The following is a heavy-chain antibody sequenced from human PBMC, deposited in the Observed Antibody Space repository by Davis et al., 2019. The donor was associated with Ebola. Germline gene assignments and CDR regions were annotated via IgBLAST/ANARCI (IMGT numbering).Heavy chain of an antibody. V-gene: IGHV3-23*01. Sequence: GESLKISCAASGFTFSSYWMHWVRQAPGKGLEWVSAISGSGGSTYYADSVKGRFTISRDNSKNTLYLQMNSLRAEDTAVYYCAKEDDYVWGSYRPRYYGMDVWGQGTTVTVSS. D-gene: IGHD3-16*02. CDR1: GFTFSSYW. J-gene: IGHJ6*02. CDR3: AKEDDYVWGSYRPRYYGMDV. CDR2: ISGSGGST.